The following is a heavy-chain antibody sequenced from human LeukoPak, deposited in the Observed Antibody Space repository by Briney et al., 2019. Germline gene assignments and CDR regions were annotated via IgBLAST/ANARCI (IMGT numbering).Heavy chain of an antibody. J-gene: IGHJ6*03. Sequence: SETLSLTCTVSDYSINSGYYWGWIRQPPGKGLEWIGSIYHSGNTYYNPSLKSRVTISVDTSKNQFSLKLSSVTAADTAVYYCARYGVAAAGGYYYYYMDVWGKGTTVTVSS. V-gene: IGHV4-38-2*02. CDR3: ARYGVAAAGGYYYYYMDV. CDR2: IYHSGNT. D-gene: IGHD6-13*01. CDR1: DYSINSGYY.